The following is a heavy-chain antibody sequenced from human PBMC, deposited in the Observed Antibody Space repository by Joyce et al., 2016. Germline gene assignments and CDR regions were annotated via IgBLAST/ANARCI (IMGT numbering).Heavy chain of an antibody. Sequence: QLQLQESGSGLVKPSQTLSLTCAVSGASVSSGGYSWSWIRQPPGKGLEWIGYIYHNERTYYNPSLKSRVTISVDRSKNQFSLKLAAVTAEDTAVYYCASGFNFKGRSFFDYWGQGALVTVSS. D-gene: IGHD3-10*01. CDR3: ASGFNFKGRSFFDY. CDR2: IYHNERT. J-gene: IGHJ4*02. CDR1: GASVSSGGYS. V-gene: IGHV4-30-2*01.